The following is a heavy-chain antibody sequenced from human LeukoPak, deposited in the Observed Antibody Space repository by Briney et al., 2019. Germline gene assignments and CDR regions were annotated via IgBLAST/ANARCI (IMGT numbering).Heavy chain of an antibody. Sequence: PSQTLSLTCAISGDNFSSNSAAWSWIRQSPSRGLEWLGRTYYRSKWYNDYAVSVKSLITINPYTSKNQFSLQLNSLTPEDTAVYYCAREGYSSSYVDYWGQGTLVTVSS. CDR3: AREGYSSSYVDY. CDR1: GDNFSSNSAA. J-gene: IGHJ4*02. V-gene: IGHV6-1*01. D-gene: IGHD6-13*01. CDR2: TYYRSKWYN.